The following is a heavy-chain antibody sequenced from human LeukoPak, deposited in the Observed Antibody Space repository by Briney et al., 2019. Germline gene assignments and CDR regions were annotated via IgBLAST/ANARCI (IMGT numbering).Heavy chain of an antibody. D-gene: IGHD6-19*01. V-gene: IGHV3-30*18. Sequence: PSETLSLTCAVYGGSFSGYYWSWVRQAPGKGLEWVAVISYDGSNKYYADSVKGRFTISRDNSKNTLYLQMNSLRAEDTAVYYCAKAPHSSGWYGLYYYYGMDVWGQGTTVTVSS. CDR3: AKAPHSSGWYGLYYYYGMDV. J-gene: IGHJ6*02. CDR1: GGSFSGYY. CDR2: ISYDGSNK.